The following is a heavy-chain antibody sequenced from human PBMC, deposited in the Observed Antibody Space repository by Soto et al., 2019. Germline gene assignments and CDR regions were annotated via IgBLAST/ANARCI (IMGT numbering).Heavy chain of an antibody. V-gene: IGHV4-30-2*01. CDR2: IYHSGST. CDR3: AAGGALPRDY. Sequence: QLQLQESGSGLVKPSQTLSLTCAVSGGSISSGGYACSWIRQPPGKGLEWIGYIYHSGSTYYNPSLKSRVTISVDRSKIQFYLKLSSVTAADTAVYSCAAGGALPRDYWGQGTLVTVSS. J-gene: IGHJ4*02. D-gene: IGHD3-10*01. CDR1: GGSISSGGYA.